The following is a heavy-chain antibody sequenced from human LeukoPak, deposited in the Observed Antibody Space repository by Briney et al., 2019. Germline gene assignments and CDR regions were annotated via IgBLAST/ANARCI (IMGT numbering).Heavy chain of an antibody. CDR3: ASGYSSSWFHY. D-gene: IGHD6-13*01. V-gene: IGHV4-34*01. CDR2: INHSGST. J-gene: IGHJ4*02. CDR1: GGSFSGYN. Sequence: NASETLSLTCAVYGGSFSGYNWSWIRQPPGKGLEWIGEINHSGSTNYNPSLKSRVTISVDTSKNQFSLKLSSVTAADTAVYYCASGYSSSWFHYWGQGTLVTVSS.